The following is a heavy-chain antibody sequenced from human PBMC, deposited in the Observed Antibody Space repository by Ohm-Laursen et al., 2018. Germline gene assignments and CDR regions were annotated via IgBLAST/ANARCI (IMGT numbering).Heavy chain of an antibody. CDR2: IWYDGSNQ. V-gene: IGHV3-33*03. CDR1: GFTFSRYG. Sequence: SLRLSCTASGFTFSRYGMHWVRQAPGKGLEWVAGIWYDGSNQYYADSVKGRFTISRDNSKNTLNLQMNSLRTEDTAVYYCAGDPGDADTFDYWGQGTLVTVSS. J-gene: IGHJ4*02. D-gene: IGHD2-21*01. CDR3: AGDPGDADTFDY.